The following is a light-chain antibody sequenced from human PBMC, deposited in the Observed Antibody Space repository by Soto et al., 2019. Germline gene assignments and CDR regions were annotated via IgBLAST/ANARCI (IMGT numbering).Light chain of an antibody. CDR3: QQYNNGPPIT. CDR2: DAS. Sequence: EIGLTQDPSTRSVSPGARVTLSCRASQSVNRNLAWYQQKPGQAPRLLIYDASTRATGIPARFSGSGSATEFTLTISSLQSEDFAVYYCQQYNNGPPITFGQGTRLEIK. J-gene: IGKJ5*01. V-gene: IGKV3-15*01. CDR1: QSVNRN.